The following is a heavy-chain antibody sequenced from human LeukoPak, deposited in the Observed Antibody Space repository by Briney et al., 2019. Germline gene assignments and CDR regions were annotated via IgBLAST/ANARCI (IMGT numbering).Heavy chain of an antibody. CDR2: IPYDGSNK. D-gene: IGHD3-10*01. J-gene: IGHJ6*02. Sequence: GGSLRLSCAASGFSFSSYDMSWVRQAPGKGLEWITLIPYDGSNKYYADSVKGRFTISRDNSKNTLYLQMNSLRAEDTAVYYCARYYGSGRGYYGLDVWGQGTTVTVFS. CDR3: ARYYGSGRGYYGLDV. CDR1: GFSFSSYD. V-gene: IGHV3-30*03.